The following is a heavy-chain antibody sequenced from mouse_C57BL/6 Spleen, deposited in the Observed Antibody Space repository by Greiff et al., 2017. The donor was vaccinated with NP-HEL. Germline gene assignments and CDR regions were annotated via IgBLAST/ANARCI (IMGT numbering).Heavy chain of an antibody. D-gene: IGHD1-1*01. CDR1: GYSFTGYY. CDR2: INPSTGGT. CDR3: AKHLYYRGGFDY. Sequence: VQLQQSGPELVKPGASVKISCKASGYSFTGYYMNWVKQSPEKSLEWIGAINPSTGGTTYNQKFKAKATLTVDKSSSTAYMQLKSLTSEDSAVYYWAKHLYYRGGFDYWGQGTTLTVSS. J-gene: IGHJ2*01. V-gene: IGHV1-42*01.